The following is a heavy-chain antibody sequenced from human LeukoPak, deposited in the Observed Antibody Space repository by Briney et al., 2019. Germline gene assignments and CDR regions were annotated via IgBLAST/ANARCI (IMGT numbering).Heavy chain of an antibody. Sequence: PSETLSLTCAVYGGSFSGYYWSWIRQPPGKGLEWIGEINHSGSTNYNPSLKSRVPISVDTSKNQFSLKLSSVTAADTAVYYCAREGYYYDSSGYYYRGEPDYWGQGTLVTVSS. V-gene: IGHV4-34*01. J-gene: IGHJ4*02. CDR1: GGSFSGYY. D-gene: IGHD3-22*01. CDR3: AREGYYYDSSGYYYRGEPDY. CDR2: INHSGST.